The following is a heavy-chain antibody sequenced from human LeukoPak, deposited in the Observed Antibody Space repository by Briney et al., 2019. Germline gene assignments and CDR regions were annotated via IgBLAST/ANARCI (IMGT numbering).Heavy chain of an antibody. CDR1: GGSIRTYD. D-gene: IGHD1-26*01. CDR3: ASGPWELDY. J-gene: IGHJ4*02. CDR2: IDNSGST. V-gene: IGHV4-59*08. Sequence: SETLSLTCTVSGGSIRTYDRAWIRQSPGKGLEWIGYIDNSGSTYYFPSLKSRVTISVDTSKSQFSLRLDSVTAADTAIYYCASGPWELDYWGQGTLVTVSS.